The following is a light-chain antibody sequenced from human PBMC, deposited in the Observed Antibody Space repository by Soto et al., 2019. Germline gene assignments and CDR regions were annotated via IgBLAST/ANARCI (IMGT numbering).Light chain of an antibody. CDR2: EVS. Sequence: LTQPASVSGSPGQSITISCTGTSSDVGSYNLVSWYQQHPGKAPKLMIYEVSKRPSGVSNRFSGSKSGNTASLTISWLQAEDEADYYCCSYAGSSTPVVFGGGTQLTVL. J-gene: IGLJ2*01. CDR1: SSDVGSYNL. CDR3: CSYAGSSTPVV. V-gene: IGLV2-23*02.